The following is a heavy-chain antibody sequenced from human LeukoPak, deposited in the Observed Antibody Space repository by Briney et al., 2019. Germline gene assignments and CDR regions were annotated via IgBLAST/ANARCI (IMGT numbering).Heavy chain of an antibody. V-gene: IGHV3-48*02. CDR3: ARGGTYCPDY. J-gene: IGHJ4*02. Sequence: GGSLRLSCAASGFTFSSYNMNWVRQAPGKGLEWVSYISSSSSPIFYADSVKGRSTISRDNAKNSLYLQMNSLRDEDTAVYYCARGGTYCPDYWGQGTLVTVSS. D-gene: IGHD1-26*01. CDR1: GFTFSSYN. CDR2: ISSSSSPI.